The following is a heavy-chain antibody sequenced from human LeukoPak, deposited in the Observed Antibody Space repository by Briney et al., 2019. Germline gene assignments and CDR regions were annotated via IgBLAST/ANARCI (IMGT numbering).Heavy chain of an antibody. V-gene: IGHV3-30*04. J-gene: IGHJ4*02. CDR1: GFTFSSYA. D-gene: IGHD3-9*01. CDR2: ISYDGSNK. Sequence: GGSLRLSCAASGFTFSSYAMHWVRQAPGKGLEWVAVISYDGSNKYYADSVKGRFTISRDNSKNTLYLQMNSLRAEDTAAYYCARDPDLLTGSPQYYFHYWGQGTLVTVSS. CDR3: ARDPDLLTGSPQYYFHY.